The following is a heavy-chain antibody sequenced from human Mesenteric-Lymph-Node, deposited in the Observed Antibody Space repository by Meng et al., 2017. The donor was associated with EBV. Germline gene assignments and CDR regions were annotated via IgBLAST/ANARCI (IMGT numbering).Heavy chain of an antibody. CDR2: IYNSGIT. J-gene: IGHJ4*02. D-gene: IGHD2-15*01. Sequence: VQLDESGPGVVESWGALSLPCGVSGVSVRTDSWWNWVRQSPGGGLEWIGQIYNSGITNYNPSLKSRVTISLDTSKNQFSLKLTSLTAADTAIYYCAKSLDSGGYYFDLWGQGSLVTVSS. CDR1: GVSVRTDSW. V-gene: IGHV4-4*02. CDR3: AKSLDSGGYYFDL.